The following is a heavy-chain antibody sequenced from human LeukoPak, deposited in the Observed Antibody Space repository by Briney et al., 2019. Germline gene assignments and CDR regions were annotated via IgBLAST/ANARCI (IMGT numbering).Heavy chain of an antibody. CDR2: INWNGGST. J-gene: IGHJ4*02. V-gene: IGHV3-20*04. D-gene: IGHD5-12*01. CDR3: AKGYKVAESFDY. Sequence: GGSLRPSCAASGFTFDDYGMSWVRQAPGKGLEWVSGINWNGGSTGYADSVKGRFTISRDNSKNTLYLQMNSLRAEDTAVYYCAKGYKVAESFDYWGQGTLVTVSS. CDR1: GFTFDDYG.